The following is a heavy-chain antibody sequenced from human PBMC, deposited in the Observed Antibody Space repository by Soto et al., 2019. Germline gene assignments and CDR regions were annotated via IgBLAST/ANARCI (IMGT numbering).Heavy chain of an antibody. V-gene: IGHV3-7*01. CDR2: IKQDGSEK. J-gene: IGHJ4*02. CDR1: GFTFSSYW. Sequence: GGSLRLSCAASGFTFSSYWMSWVRQAPGKGLEWVANIKQDGSEKYYVDSVKGRFTISRDNAKNSLYLQMNSLRAEDTAVYYCARDRNYGSGSYYDCWGQGTLVTVSS. CDR3: ARDRNYGSGSYYDC. D-gene: IGHD3-10*01.